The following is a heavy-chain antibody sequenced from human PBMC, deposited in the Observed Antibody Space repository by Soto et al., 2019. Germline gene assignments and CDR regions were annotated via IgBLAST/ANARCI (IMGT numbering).Heavy chain of an antibody. D-gene: IGHD3-10*01. J-gene: IGHJ4*02. V-gene: IGHV3-21*01. CDR3: ARCMGFDGSGYAFFDS. CDR1: GFTFSGHT. CDR2: VSSSSSYI. Sequence: EVQLVESGGGLVKPGGSLRLSCAASGFTFSGHTINWVRQAPGKGLEWVSSVSSSSSYIYYADSVKGRFTVSRDNAEKSLYLQMNSLRAEDTAMYYCARCMGFDGSGYAFFDSWGQGTLVTVFS.